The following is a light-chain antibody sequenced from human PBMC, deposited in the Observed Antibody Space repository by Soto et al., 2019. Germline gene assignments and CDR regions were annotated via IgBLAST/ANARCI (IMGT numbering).Light chain of an antibody. CDR2: KTS. CDR1: QRMSSW. CDR3: QQYETFSGT. Sequence: DIQLTQSPSALSATVGDRVTITCRASQRMSSWLAWYQQKPGEAPKLLIYKTSSLESGVPSRFGGSGSGTEFTLTISSLQPDDFATYYCQQYETFSGTFGPGTKVDI. V-gene: IGKV1-5*03. J-gene: IGKJ1*01.